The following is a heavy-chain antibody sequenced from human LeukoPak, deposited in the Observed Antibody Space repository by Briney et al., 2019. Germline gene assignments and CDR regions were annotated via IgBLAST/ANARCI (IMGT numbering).Heavy chain of an antibody. CDR3: ARDKYSSSSEY. CDR1: GGTFSSYA. V-gene: IGHV1-69*05. D-gene: IGHD6-13*01. Sequence: VASVKVSCKASGGTFSSYAISWVRQAPGQGLEWMGRIIPIFGTANYAQKFQGRVTMTRDTSTSTVYMELSSLRSEDTAVYYCARDKYSSSSEYWGQGTLVTVSS. CDR2: IIPIFGTA. J-gene: IGHJ4*02.